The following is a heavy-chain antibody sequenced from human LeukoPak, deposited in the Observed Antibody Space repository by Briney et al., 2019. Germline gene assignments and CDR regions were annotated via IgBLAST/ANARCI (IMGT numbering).Heavy chain of an antibody. CDR3: AREGGYGVANDY. CDR1: GFTFSSYA. V-gene: IGHV3-64*01. CDR2: ITYNGGST. Sequence: GGSLRLSCAASGFTFSSYAMHWVRQAPGKGLEYVASITYNGGSTSYANSMKGRFTISRGNSKNMVYLQMGSLRAEDMAVYYCAREGGYGVANDYWGQGTLVTVSS. J-gene: IGHJ4*02. D-gene: IGHD4-17*01.